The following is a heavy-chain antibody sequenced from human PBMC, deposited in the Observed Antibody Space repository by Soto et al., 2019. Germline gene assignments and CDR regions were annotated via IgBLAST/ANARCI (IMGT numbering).Heavy chain of an antibody. CDR3: AREAEEVGMRYFDL. CDR2: FNHDGSTT. D-gene: IGHD1-26*01. V-gene: IGHV3-74*01. J-gene: IGHJ2*01. Sequence: EVQLVESGGGLVQPGGSLRLSCAASGFTFISYWLHWVRQAPGKGRVWVGGFNHDGSTTTYADSVKGRFTISRDKAKNTLFLQMNSLRAEDTAVYYCAREAEEVGMRYFDLWGRGSLVTVSS. CDR1: GFTFISYW.